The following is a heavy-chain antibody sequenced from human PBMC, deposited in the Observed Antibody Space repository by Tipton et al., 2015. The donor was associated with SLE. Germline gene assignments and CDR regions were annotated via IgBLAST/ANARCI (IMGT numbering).Heavy chain of an antibody. V-gene: IGHV4-4*07. CDR1: GGSISGYY. CDR3: ARGGGSYYDY. CDR2: VYSSGST. Sequence: LSCTVSGGSISGYYWSWIRQPAGKGLEWIGRVYSSGSTIYNPSIKSRITLSLDTSKNQFSLRVNSVTAADTAVYYCARGGGSYYDYWGQGTLVTVSS. D-gene: IGHD1-26*01. J-gene: IGHJ4*02.